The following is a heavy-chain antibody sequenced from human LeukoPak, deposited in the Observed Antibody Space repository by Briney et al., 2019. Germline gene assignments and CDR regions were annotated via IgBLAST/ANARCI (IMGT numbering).Heavy chain of an antibody. J-gene: IGHJ6*03. CDR2: VNDIGHT. D-gene: IGHD3-16*01. Sequence: GSLRLSCAASGFTFSSYWMSWIRQSPGKGLEWIGEVNDIGHTNYNESLKSRVTISIDTSKKQFSLKLSSVTAADTAVYYCARGEGNDYVWGSYYYYLDVWGKGTTVTVSS. CDR1: GFTFSSYW. CDR3: ARGEGNDYVWGSYYYYLDV. V-gene: IGHV4-34*01.